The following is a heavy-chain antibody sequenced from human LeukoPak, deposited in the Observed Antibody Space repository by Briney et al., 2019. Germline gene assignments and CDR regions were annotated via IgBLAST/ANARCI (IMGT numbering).Heavy chain of an antibody. D-gene: IGHD2-15*01. CDR1: GFTFSSSE. V-gene: IGHV3-48*01. CDR2: ISSSSSTI. Sequence: PGGSLRLSCAASGFTFSSSEMNWVRQAPGKGLEWVSYISSSSSTIYYADSVKGRFTISRDNAKNSLYLQMNSLRAEDTAVYYCAKGGYCSGGSCYYFDYWGQGTLVTVSS. CDR3: AKGGYCSGGSCYYFDY. J-gene: IGHJ4*02.